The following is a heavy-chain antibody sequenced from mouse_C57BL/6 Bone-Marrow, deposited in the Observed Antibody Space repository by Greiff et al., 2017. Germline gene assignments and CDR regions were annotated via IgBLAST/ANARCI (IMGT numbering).Heavy chain of an antibody. D-gene: IGHD1-1*01. CDR1: GFNIKDYY. Sequence: VQLKQSGAELVRPGASVKLSCTASGFNIKDYYMHWVKQRPEQGLEWIGRIDPEDGDTEYAPKFQGKATMTADPSSNTAYLQLSSLTSEDTAVYYCTTKDYYGRFDYWGQGTTLTVSS. CDR3: TTKDYYGRFDY. V-gene: IGHV14-1*01. CDR2: IDPEDGDT. J-gene: IGHJ2*01.